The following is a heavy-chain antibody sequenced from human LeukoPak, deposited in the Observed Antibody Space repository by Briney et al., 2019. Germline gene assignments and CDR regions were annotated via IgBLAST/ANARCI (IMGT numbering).Heavy chain of an antibody. CDR3: ARGTTVATRHYYSYYMDA. Sequence: PSETLSLTCSVSGASMSDHSWSWIRQPPGKGRQWIANIDDTGFTNDNPSLKSRVTSSIDTSKNQFSLRLTSVTAADTAVYYCARGTTVATRHYYSYYMDAWGRGTTVTVSS. CDR1: GASMSDHS. J-gene: IGHJ6*03. D-gene: IGHD4-23*01. CDR2: IDDTGFT. V-gene: IGHV4-59*11.